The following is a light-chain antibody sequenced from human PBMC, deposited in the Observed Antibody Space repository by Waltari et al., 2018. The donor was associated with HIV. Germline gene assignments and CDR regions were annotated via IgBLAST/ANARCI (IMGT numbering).Light chain of an antibody. CDR1: QTIRTN. CDR2: AAS. Sequence: DIQMTQSPSSVSASVGDRVTITCRTSQTIRTNLNWYQHKPGKAPKLLIYAASSLQSWVPSRFSGGGSGTDFTLTITSLQPEDFTTYYCQHSRTFGQGTKVE. V-gene: IGKV1-39*01. J-gene: IGKJ1*01. CDR3: QHSRT.